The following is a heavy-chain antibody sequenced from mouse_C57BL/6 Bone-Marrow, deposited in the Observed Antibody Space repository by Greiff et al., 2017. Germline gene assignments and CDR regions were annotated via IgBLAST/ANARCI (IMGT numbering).Heavy chain of an antibody. CDR1: GYAFSSYW. CDR2: IYPGDGDT. CDR3: ARGGNYVLYWYFDV. Sequence: VQLQQSGAELVKPGASVKISCKASGYAFSSYWMNWVKQRPGKGLEWIGQIYPGDGDTNYNGKFKGKATLTADKSSSQAYMQISSLTSEDSAVYFCARGGNYVLYWYFDVWGTGTTVTVSS. J-gene: IGHJ1*03. D-gene: IGHD2-1*01. V-gene: IGHV1-80*01.